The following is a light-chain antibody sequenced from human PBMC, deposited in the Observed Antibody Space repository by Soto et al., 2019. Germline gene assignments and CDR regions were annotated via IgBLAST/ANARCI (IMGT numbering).Light chain of an antibody. CDR3: HQHAESPLT. CDR1: QSVSSTF. V-gene: IGKV3-20*01. J-gene: IGKJ5*01. CDR2: GAS. Sequence: EIVLTQSPGTLSLSPGERATLSCRASQSVSSTFLAWYQQKPGQAPRLLIYGASSRATGIPDRFSGSGSGTDFTLTISRLEPEDFAVYYCHQHAESPLTFGGGTRLEIK.